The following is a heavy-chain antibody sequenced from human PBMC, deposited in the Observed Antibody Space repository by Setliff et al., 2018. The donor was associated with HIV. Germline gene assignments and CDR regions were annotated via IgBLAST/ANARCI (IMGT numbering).Heavy chain of an antibody. D-gene: IGHD3-10*01. V-gene: IGHV4-4*08. J-gene: IGHJ6*03. CDR3: ARAISTPSYYYHMDV. Sequence: SETLSLTCTLSGGSMSSYYWTWIRQPPGKGLEWIGYVYTSEISNYNSSLRSRVVISLDTSKNQSSLKLGSVTAADTAVYYCARAISTPSYYYHMDVWGTGTPVTVSS. CDR1: GGSMSSYY. CDR2: VYTSEIS.